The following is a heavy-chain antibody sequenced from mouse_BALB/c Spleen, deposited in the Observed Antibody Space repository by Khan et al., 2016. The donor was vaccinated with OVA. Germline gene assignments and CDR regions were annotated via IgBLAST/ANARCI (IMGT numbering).Heavy chain of an antibody. D-gene: IGHD1-3*01. Sequence: EVQLQQSGPELVKPGASVKISCKASGYSFTGYFMNWVMQSHGQSLEWIGRIHPHIGETFYNQRFVDKVTLTVDESSSTAHMELRSLASEDSAVYFCARKNGSDFDYWGQGTTLTVSS. J-gene: IGHJ2*01. V-gene: IGHV1-20*02. CDR1: GYSFTGYF. CDR2: IHPHIGET. CDR3: ARKNGSDFDY.